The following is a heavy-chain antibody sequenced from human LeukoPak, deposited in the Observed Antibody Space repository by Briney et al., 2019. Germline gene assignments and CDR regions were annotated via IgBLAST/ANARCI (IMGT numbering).Heavy chain of an antibody. Sequence: SETLSLTCAASGGSISSSNWWSWVRQPPGKGLEWIGEIYHSGSTNYNSSLKSRVTISVDTSKNQFSLKLSSVTAADTALYYCAKHYMGSSYNHGLDCWGQGTLVTVSS. CDR1: GGSISSSNW. J-gene: IGHJ4*02. V-gene: IGHV4-4*02. D-gene: IGHD3-10*01. CDR3: AKHYMGSSYNHGLDC. CDR2: IYHSGST.